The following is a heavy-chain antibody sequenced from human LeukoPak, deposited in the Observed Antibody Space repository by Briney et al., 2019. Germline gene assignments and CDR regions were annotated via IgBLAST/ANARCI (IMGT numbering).Heavy chain of an antibody. V-gene: IGHV3-30*02. D-gene: IGHD6-19*01. CDR2: IRYDGSIK. J-gene: IGHJ4*02. CDR1: GFTFSSYA. CDR3: AKGIAVAGTELAD. Sequence: GGSLRLSCAASGFTFSSYAMHWVRQTPGKGLEWVSFIRYDGSIKYYADSVEGRFTISRDNSKNTLYLQMNSLRAEDTAVYYCAKGIAVAGTELADWGQGTLVTVSS.